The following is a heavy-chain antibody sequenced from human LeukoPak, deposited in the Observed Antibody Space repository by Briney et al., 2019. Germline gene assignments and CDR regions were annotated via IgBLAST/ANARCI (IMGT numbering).Heavy chain of an antibody. CDR3: ARSLGPLQTPTQFDP. CDR2: INTNSGGR. D-gene: IGHD4-11*01. V-gene: IGHV1-2*06. CDR1: GYTFTGYY. Sequence: ASVKVSCKASGYTFTGYYMHWVRQAPGQGLECMGRINTNSGGRNYVQKFQGRVTITRDTSISTAYMELSRLRSDDTAVYYCARSLGPLQTPTQFDPWGRGTLVTVSS. J-gene: IGHJ5*02.